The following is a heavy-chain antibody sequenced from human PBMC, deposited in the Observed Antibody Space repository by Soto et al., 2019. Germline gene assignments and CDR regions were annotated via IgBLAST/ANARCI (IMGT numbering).Heavy chain of an antibody. CDR2: IYFRGNS. V-gene: IGHV4-30-4*01. CDR3: ARSGGTNSWYGVFDF. D-gene: IGHD1-7*01. J-gene: IGHJ4*02. Sequence: QVQLQQSGPGLVKPSQTLSVTCTVSGDSITSSPYYWSWVRQLPGRGLEWIGYIYFRGNSYYNPSLKSRATISLDRSKNQFSLELNSVTAADTALYFCARSGGTNSWYGVFDFWGQGTLVNVSS. CDR1: GDSITSSPYY.